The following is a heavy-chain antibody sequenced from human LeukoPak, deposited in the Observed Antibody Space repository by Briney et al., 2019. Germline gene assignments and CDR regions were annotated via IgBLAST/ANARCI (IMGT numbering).Heavy chain of an antibody. D-gene: IGHD2-15*01. CDR2: ISYGGTT. V-gene: IGHV4-39*01. J-gene: IGHJ6*03. CDR1: GGSIGSSTYY. Sequence: SETLSLTCTVSGGSIGSSTYYWGWIRQPPGKGLEWIGSISYGGTTYYNPSLNSRVTISVDTSKNQFSLRLSSVTAADTAVYYCARLVGYYYYYMDVWGKGTTVTVSS. CDR3: ARLVGYYYYYMDV.